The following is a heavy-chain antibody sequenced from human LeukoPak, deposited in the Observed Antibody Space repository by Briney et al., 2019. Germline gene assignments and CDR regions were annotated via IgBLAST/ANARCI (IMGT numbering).Heavy chain of an antibody. D-gene: IGHD5-12*01. CDR1: GFTFSSYT. V-gene: IGHV3-21*06. J-gene: IGHJ4*02. CDR3: ARDLGYSGYDSYY. Sequence: PGGSLRLSCAASGFTFSSYTMNWVRQAPGKGLEWVSCISGSNSYIYYADSVRGRFTISGDNAKNSLYLQMNSLRAEDTSIYYCARDLGYSGYDSYYWGQGTLVTVSS. CDR2: ISGSNSYI.